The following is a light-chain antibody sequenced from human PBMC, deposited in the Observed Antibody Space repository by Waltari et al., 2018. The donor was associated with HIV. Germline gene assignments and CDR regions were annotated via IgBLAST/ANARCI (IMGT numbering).Light chain of an antibody. CDR2: RNN. CDR3: SAWDSSLSAWV. J-gene: IGLJ3*02. CDR1: INNVGDQG. Sequence: QAGLTQPPSVSKDLRQTATLTCTGNINNVGDQGAAWLQQHQGHPPKLLSSRNNNRPSGSPERFSPSRSGNTASLTITGLQPEDEADYYCSAWDSSLSAWVFGGGTKLTVL. V-gene: IGLV10-54*01.